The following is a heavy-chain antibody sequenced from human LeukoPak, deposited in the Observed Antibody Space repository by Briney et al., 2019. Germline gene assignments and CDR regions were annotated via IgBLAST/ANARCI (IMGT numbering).Heavy chain of an antibody. V-gene: IGHV3-30*03. CDR3: ARSRGQGLYYFDY. CDR1: GFTFRSYA. Sequence: GGSLRLSCAASGFTFRSYAMSWVRQAPGKGLEWVAVISYDGSNKYYADSVKGRFTISRDNSKNTLYLQMNSLRAEDTAVYYCARSRGQGLYYFDYWGQGTLVTVSS. J-gene: IGHJ4*02. CDR2: ISYDGSNK.